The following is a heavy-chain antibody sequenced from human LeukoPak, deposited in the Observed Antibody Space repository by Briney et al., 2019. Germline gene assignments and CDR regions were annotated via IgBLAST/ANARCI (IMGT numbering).Heavy chain of an antibody. CDR2: VSTNDGNT. J-gene: IGHJ4*02. V-gene: IGHV1-18*01. Sequence: ASVKVSCKASGYTFTNYHIAWVRQAPGQGLEWMGWVSTNDGNTVYAQWLQGRVTMTTDTSTSVAYMELRSLTSDGTAVYYCTRAPPGMTMMTDYWGQGTLVTVSS. CDR1: GYTFTNYH. D-gene: IGHD3-22*01. CDR3: TRAPPGMTMMTDY.